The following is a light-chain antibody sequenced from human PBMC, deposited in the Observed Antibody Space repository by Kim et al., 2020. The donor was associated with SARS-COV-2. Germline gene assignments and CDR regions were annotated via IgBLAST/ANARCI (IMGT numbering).Light chain of an antibody. CDR2: EDN. CDR3: QSYDSSNHWV. J-gene: IGLJ3*02. V-gene: IGLV6-57*02. CDR1: SGSIASNY. Sequence: KTVTIACTGSSGSIASNYVQWYQQRPGSAPTTVIYEDNQRPSGVPDRCSGSIDSSSNSASLTISGLKTEDEADYYCQSYDSSNHWVFGGGTQLTVL.